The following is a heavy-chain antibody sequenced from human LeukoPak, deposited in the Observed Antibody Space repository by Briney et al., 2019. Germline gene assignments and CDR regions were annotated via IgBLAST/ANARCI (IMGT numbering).Heavy chain of an antibody. CDR3: ARVLGNYYGSGSYPYYFDY. V-gene: IGHV3-7*01. CDR1: GFTFSSYW. J-gene: IGHJ4*02. CDR2: IKQDGSEK. D-gene: IGHD3-10*01. Sequence: PGGSPRLSCAASGFTFSSYWMSWVRQAPGKGLEWVANIKQDGSEKYYVDSVKGRFTISRDNAKNSLYLQMNSLRAEDTAVYYCARVLGNYYGSGSYPYYFDYWGQGTLVTVSS.